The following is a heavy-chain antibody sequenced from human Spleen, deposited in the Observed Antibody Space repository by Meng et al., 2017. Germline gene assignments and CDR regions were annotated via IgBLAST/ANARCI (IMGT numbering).Heavy chain of an antibody. Sequence: QPQLQESGPGLVKPSEALSLTSRVSGGSISTSGYFWGWIRQPPGKGLEWIGSIGHSGFTYYTPSLKSRVTVSIDTSRNQFSLWLTSVTAADTAVYYCVRSSGWVKTGFDPWGQGTLVTVSS. CDR1: GGSISTSGYF. V-gene: IGHV4-39*01. D-gene: IGHD6-19*01. CDR3: VRSSGWVKTGFDP. J-gene: IGHJ5*02. CDR2: IGHSGFT.